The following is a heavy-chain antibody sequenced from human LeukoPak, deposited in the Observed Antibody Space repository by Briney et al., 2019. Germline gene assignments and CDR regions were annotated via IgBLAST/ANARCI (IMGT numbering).Heavy chain of an antibody. CDR3: ARGGHVYYYDSSGYPAPFDY. V-gene: IGHV4-39*07. Sequence: SETLSLTCTVSGGSISSSSYYWGWIRQPPGKGLEWIGSIYYSGSTYYNPSLKSRVTISVDTSKNQFSLKLSSVTAADTAVYYCARGGHVYYYDSSGYPAPFDYWGQGTLVTVSS. CDR1: GGSISSSSYY. D-gene: IGHD3-22*01. J-gene: IGHJ4*02. CDR2: IYYSGST.